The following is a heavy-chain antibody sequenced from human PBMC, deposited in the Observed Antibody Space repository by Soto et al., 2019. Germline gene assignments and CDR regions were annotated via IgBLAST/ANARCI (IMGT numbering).Heavy chain of an antibody. Sequence: QVQLMQSGAEVKKPGASVKVSCKASGYTFTTYYMHWVRQAPGQGLEWMGIINPSGGGTNYAQKFRYRVTMTGDTSAGTAYMRRRSLRSEDTAVYYGAREGRGQQLPRTLDSWDQGTLLTVSS. J-gene: IGHJ4*02. CDR2: INPSGGGT. CDR3: AREGRGQQLPRTLDS. V-gene: IGHV1-46*01. CDR1: GYTFTTYY. D-gene: IGHD6-13*01.